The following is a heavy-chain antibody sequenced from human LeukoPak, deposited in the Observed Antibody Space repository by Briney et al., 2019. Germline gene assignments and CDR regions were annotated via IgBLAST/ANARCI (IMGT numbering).Heavy chain of an antibody. J-gene: IGHJ3*02. CDR1: GFTFSSYA. V-gene: IGHV3-23*01. CDR2: ISGSGGST. D-gene: IGHD1-26*01. Sequence: PGGSLRLSCAASGFTFSSYAMSWVRQAPGKGLEWVSAISGSGGSTYYADSVKGRFTVSRDNSKNTLYLQMNSLRAEDTAVYYCAKIPRYSGTYDAFDIWGQGTMVTVSS. CDR3: AKIPRYSGTYDAFDI.